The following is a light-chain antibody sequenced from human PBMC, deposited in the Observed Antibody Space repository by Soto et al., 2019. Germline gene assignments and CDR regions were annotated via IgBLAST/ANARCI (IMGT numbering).Light chain of an antibody. CDR3: GTWETGLSAVI. CDR2: DNN. CDR1: SSNIGSNY. Sequence: QSVLTQPPSVSAAPGQKVTISCSGSSSNIGSNYVSWYQHLPGTAPKLLICDNNERPSGIPDRFSGSKSGTSATLGITGLQTGDEADYYCGTWETGLSAVIFGGGTKLTVL. J-gene: IGLJ2*01. V-gene: IGLV1-51*01.